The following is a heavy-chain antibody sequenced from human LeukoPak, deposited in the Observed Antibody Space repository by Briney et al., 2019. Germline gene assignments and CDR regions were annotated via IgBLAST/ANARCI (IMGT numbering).Heavy chain of an antibody. CDR3: ATDLEWFLS. Sequence: PVASVKVSCKVSGYTLTELSMHWVRQAPGKGLELMGGFDLEDGHTIYAQKFQGRVTMTEDTSTDTAYMELSSLTSEDTAVYYCATDLEWFLSWGQGTLVTVSS. V-gene: IGHV1-24*01. CDR2: FDLEDGHT. CDR1: GYTLTELS. D-gene: IGHD3-3*01. J-gene: IGHJ5*01.